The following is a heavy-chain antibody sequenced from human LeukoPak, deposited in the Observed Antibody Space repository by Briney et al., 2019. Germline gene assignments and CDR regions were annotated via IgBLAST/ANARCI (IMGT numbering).Heavy chain of an antibody. D-gene: IGHD5-18*01. CDR1: GGSISSGSYY. J-gene: IGHJ4*02. V-gene: IGHV4-61*02. CDR3: AGDNVDTAIDY. Sequence: SETLSLTCTVSGGSISSGSYYWSWIRQPAGKGLEWIGRIYTSGSTNYNPSLKSRVTISVDTSKNQFSLKLSSVTAADTAVYYCAGDNVDTAIDYWGQGTLVTVSS. CDR2: IYTSGST.